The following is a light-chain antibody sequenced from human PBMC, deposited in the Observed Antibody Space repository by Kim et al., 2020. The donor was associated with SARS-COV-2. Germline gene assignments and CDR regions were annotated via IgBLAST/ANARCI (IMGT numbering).Light chain of an antibody. Sequence: CPGEGATLSCRASQSVSSNLAWYQQKPGQAPRLLIYGASTRATGIPARFSGSGSGTEFTLTISSLQSEDFAVYYCQQYNNWPPWTFGQGTKVDIK. CDR3: QQYNNWPPWT. V-gene: IGKV3-15*01. J-gene: IGKJ1*01. CDR1: QSVSSN. CDR2: GAS.